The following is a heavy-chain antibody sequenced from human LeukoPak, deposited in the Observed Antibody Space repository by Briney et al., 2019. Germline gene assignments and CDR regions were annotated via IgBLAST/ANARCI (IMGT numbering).Heavy chain of an antibody. CDR1: GFTFSSYA. CDR2: ISGRDSTT. J-gene: IGHJ4*02. V-gene: IGHV3-23*01. Sequence: GGTLRLSCAASGFTFSSYAMSWVRQAPGKGLEWVSGISGRDSTTYYADSVKGRFTISRENSKNTLYLQMSSLRAEDTAVYYCARGGDHYYDSSGSSDYWGQGTLVTVSS. D-gene: IGHD3-22*01. CDR3: ARGGDHYYDSSGSSDY.